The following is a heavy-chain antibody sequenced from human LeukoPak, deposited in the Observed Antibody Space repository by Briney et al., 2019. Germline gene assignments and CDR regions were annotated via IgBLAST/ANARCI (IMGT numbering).Heavy chain of an antibody. CDR2: INHSGST. V-gene: IGHV4-34*01. CDR1: GGSFSGYY. CDR3: ARAGHCSAGSCYFELFY. J-gene: IGHJ4*02. D-gene: IGHD2-15*01. Sequence: KPSETLSLTCAVYGGSFSGYYWSWILQPPGKGLEWIGEINHSGSTNYNPSLKSRVTISVDTSKNQFSLKLSSVTAADTAVYYCARAGHCSAGSCYFELFYWGQGTLVTVSS.